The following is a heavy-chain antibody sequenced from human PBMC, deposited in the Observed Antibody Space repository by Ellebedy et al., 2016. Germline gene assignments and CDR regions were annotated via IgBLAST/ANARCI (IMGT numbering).Heavy chain of an antibody. J-gene: IGHJ4*02. CDR3: ARDVSGVVTNDY. D-gene: IGHD3-3*01. CDR1: GFTFSSYS. Sequence: GESLKISCAASGFTFSSYSMNWVRQAPGKGLEWVSSISSSSSYIYYADSVKGRFTISRDNAKNSLYLQMNSLRAEDTAVYYCARDVSGVVTNDYWGQGTLVTVSS. CDR2: ISSSSSYI. V-gene: IGHV3-21*01.